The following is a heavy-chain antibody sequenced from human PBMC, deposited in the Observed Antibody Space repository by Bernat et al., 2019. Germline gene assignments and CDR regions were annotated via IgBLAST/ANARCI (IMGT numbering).Heavy chain of an antibody. J-gene: IGHJ4*02. CDR3: ARVRACLSGVCPYRGLFDY. D-gene: IGHD2-8*02. Sequence: QVQLVQSGAEEKKPGASVKVSCKAPGYTFTSYAMHWVRQAPGQRLEWMGWINAGNGNTKYSQKFQGRVTITRDTSASTAYMELSSLRSEDTAVYYCARVRACLSGVCPYRGLFDYWGQGTLVTVSS. CDR2: INAGNGNT. CDR1: GYTFTSYA. V-gene: IGHV1-3*05.